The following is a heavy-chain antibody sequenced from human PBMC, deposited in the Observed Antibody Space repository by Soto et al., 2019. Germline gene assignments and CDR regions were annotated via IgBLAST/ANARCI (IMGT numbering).Heavy chain of an antibody. V-gene: IGHV3-21*01. CDR3: VRSGTARLLRHSWFDT. Sequence: EVQLVESGGGLVKPGGSLRLSCAASGFTFNTYDMNWVRQAPGKGLEWVSSITTSSAYIYYADSLKGRITISRDNAKNSLFLQMNSLRAEDKAVYYFVRSGTARLLRHSWFDTWGQGTLVTVSS. CDR1: GFTFNTYD. CDR2: ITTSSAYI. D-gene: IGHD2-21*01. J-gene: IGHJ5*02.